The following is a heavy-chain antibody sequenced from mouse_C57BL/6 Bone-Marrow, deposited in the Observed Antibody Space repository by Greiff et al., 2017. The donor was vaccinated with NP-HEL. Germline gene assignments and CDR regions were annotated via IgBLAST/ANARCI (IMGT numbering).Heavy chain of an antibody. J-gene: IGHJ2*01. Sequence: EVQLQQSGAELVRPGASVKLSCTASGFNIKDYYMHWVKQRPEQGLEWIGRIDPEDGDTEYAPKFQGQATMTADTSSNPAYLQLRSLTSEDTAVYYCTPLYYYGSSPYFDYWGQGTTLTVSS. CDR2: IDPEDGDT. V-gene: IGHV14-1*01. CDR3: TPLYYYGSSPYFDY. CDR1: GFNIKDYY. D-gene: IGHD1-1*01.